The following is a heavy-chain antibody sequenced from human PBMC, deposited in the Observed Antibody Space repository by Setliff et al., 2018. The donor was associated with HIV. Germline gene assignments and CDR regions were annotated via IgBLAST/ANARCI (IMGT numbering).Heavy chain of an antibody. Sequence: SETLSLTCTVSGASISSYYWSWIRQPAGKGLEWIGRIYTSGRTKYNPSLKSRVTMSVDTSKNQFSLNLTSVTAADTAVYYCAIRRNFDWLLTSGPFDYWGQGILVTVSS. D-gene: IGHD3-9*01. CDR1: GASISSYY. J-gene: IGHJ4*02. CDR2: IYTSGRT. CDR3: AIRRNFDWLLTSGPFDY. V-gene: IGHV4-4*07.